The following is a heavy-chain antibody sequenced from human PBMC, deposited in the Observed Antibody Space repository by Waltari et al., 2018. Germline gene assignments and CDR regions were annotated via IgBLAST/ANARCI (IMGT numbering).Heavy chain of an antibody. D-gene: IGHD2-2*01. CDR3: ARSPQHDAFDI. J-gene: IGHJ3*02. V-gene: IGHV1-69*01. CDR2: IIPIFGTA. CDR1: GYTFTGYS. Sequence: QVQLVQSGAEVKKPGASVKVSCKASGYTFTGYSMHWVRQAPGQGLEWRGGIIPIFGTANYAQKFQGRVTITADESTSTAYMELSSLRSEDTAVYYCARSPQHDAFDIWGQGTMVTVSS.